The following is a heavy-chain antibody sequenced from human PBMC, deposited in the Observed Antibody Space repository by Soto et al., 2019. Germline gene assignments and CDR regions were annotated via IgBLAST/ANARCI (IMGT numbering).Heavy chain of an antibody. CDR3: ARDAPFFVFWTGRGFDF. CDR2: ISAYNGNT. J-gene: IGHJ4*02. V-gene: IGHV1-18*01. Sequence: EMVNRSASVKVSCKASGYTFTSYGISWVRQAPGQGLEWMGWISAYNGNTNYAQKLQGRVTMTTDTSTSTAYMELRSLRSDDTAVYYCARDAPFFVFWTGRGFDFWGQGPLVTVSS. CDR1: GYTFTSYG. D-gene: IGHD3-3*01.